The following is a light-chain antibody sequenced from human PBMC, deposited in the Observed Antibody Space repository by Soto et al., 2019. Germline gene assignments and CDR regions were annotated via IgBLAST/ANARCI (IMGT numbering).Light chain of an antibody. CDR1: QIVNRND. V-gene: IGKV3-20*01. CDR3: QQYGMSPYT. CDR2: GAS. J-gene: IGKJ2*01. Sequence: EIVLTQPPDTLSLSPGERATLSCRASQIVNRNDLAWYQRKPGQAPGILIYGASSRPGGIPDKFSGSGSGTDFTFTINRLEPEDFAVYYCQQYGMSPYTFAQGTRLEI.